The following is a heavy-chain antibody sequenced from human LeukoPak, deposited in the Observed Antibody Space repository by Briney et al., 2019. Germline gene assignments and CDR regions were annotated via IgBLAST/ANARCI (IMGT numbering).Heavy chain of an antibody. V-gene: IGHV1-18*01. CDR3: ARDGEYCGGDCYPYYYYMDV. CDR1: GYTFTTYV. CDR2: ISAYNGNT. D-gene: IGHD2-21*01. J-gene: IGHJ6*03. Sequence: ASVKVSCKASGYTFTTYVISWVRQAPGQGLEWMGWISAYNGNTNYAQKLQGRVTMITDTSTSTAYMELRSLRSDDTAVYYCARDGEYCGGDCYPYYYYMDVWGKGTTVTVSS.